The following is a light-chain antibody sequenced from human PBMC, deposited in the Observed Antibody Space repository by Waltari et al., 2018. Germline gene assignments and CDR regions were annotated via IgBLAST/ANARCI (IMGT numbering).Light chain of an antibody. CDR1: ESVTTW. CDR2: KAS. Sequence: DIQLTQSPSTLSASLGDRVTITCRANESVTTWLAWYRQKPQKAPELLIYKASILEDGVPSRFSGSGSGTEFTLTISSLQPDDLATFYCQQYNGYPITFGQGTRVEIK. J-gene: IGKJ5*01. V-gene: IGKV1-5*03. CDR3: QQYNGYPIT.